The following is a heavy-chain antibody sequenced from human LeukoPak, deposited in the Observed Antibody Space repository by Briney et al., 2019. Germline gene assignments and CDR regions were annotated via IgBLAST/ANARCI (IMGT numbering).Heavy chain of an antibody. D-gene: IGHD1-26*01. CDR2: ISGGDGST. J-gene: IGHJ4*02. CDR1: GFSFRSYP. V-gene: IGHV3-23*01. Sequence: GGSLRLSCAASGFSFRSYPMSWVRQAPGKGLEWVSTISGGDGSTYYADSVKGRFTISRDNSKNTLYLQMNSLRAEDTAVYYCAKEKRVGVTPPYFDYWGQGTLVTVSS. CDR3: AKEKRVGVTPPYFDY.